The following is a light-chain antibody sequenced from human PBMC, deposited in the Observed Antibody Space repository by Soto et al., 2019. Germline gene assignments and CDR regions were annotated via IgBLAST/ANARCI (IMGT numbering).Light chain of an antibody. CDR3: QHYNDFLLI. V-gene: IGKV1-5*01. J-gene: IGKJ3*01. CDR1: QSISRR. Sequence: DIQMTHSPSTLSASVGDRVIITCRASQSISRRLAWYQQKPGKAPRLLIYDVSTLESGVPSRFSGSGSGTEFTLTISSLQPDDFATYYCQHYNDFLLIFGPGTKVDIK. CDR2: DVS.